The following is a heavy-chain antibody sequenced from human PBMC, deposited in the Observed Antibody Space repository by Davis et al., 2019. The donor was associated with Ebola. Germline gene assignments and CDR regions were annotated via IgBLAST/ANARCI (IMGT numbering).Heavy chain of an antibody. D-gene: IGHD6-6*01. V-gene: IGHV3-73*01. Sequence: PGGSLRLSCAAFGFSFSDSAVHWVRQSSGKGLEWVGRMRSKAKNYATEYDESAKGRFTISRDDSKNTAYLQMNSLKNEDTAVYYCSRSLLGGSSSDYGMDVWGKGTTVTVSS. CDR2: MRSKAKNYAT. J-gene: IGHJ6*04. CDR1: GFSFSDSA. CDR3: SRSLLGGSSSDYGMDV.